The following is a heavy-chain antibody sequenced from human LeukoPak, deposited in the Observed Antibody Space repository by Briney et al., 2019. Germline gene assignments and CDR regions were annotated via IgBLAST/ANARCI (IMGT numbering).Heavy chain of an antibody. V-gene: IGHV4-4*07. CDR2: IYTSGST. Sequence: SETLSLTCTVSGGSISNYYWSWIRQPAGKGLEWIGRIYTSGSTNYNPSLKSRVTMSVDTSKNQFSLKLSSVTAADTAVYYCARVALWFGELSSYYYYMDVWGKGTTVAVSS. CDR1: GGSISNYY. D-gene: IGHD3-10*01. J-gene: IGHJ6*03. CDR3: ARVALWFGELSSYYYYMDV.